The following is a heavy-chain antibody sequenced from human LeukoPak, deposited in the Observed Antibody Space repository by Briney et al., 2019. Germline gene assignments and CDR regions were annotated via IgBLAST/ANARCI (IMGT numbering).Heavy chain of an antibody. D-gene: IGHD6-6*01. CDR3: ARATGYSSSPFDY. V-gene: IGHV4-38-2*02. Sequence: SEALSLTCTVSGYSISSGYYWGWIRQPPGKGLEWIGSIYHSGSTYYNPSLKSRVTISVDTSKNQFSLKLSSVTAADTAVYYCARATGYSSSPFDYWGQGTLVAASS. J-gene: IGHJ4*02. CDR2: IYHSGST. CDR1: GYSISSGYY.